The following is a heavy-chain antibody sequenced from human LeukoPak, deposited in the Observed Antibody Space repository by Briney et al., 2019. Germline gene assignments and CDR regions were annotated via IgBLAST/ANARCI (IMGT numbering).Heavy chain of an antibody. V-gene: IGHV3-23*01. Sequence: PGGSLRLSCAASGFTFYNSGMGWVRQAPGEGLEWVSAISGSDSTTYYADSVKGRFTISRDDSRNTLYLQMNSLRAEDTAVYYCAIEQWELKYWGQGTLVTVSS. D-gene: IGHD1-26*01. CDR3: AIEQWELKY. CDR2: ISGSDSTT. CDR1: GFTFYNSG. J-gene: IGHJ4*02.